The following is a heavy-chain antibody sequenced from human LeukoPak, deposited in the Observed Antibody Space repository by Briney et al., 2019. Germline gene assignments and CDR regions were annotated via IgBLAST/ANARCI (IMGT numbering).Heavy chain of an antibody. CDR1: GGSISIGGYS. V-gene: IGHV4-30-2*01. CDR2: IYHSGST. CDR3: ARVGGYYDSSGENDAFDI. D-gene: IGHD3-22*01. Sequence: SQTLSLTCAVSGGSISIGGYSWSWIRQPPGKGLEWIGYIYHSGSTYYNPSLKSRVTISVDRSKNQFSLKLSSVTAADTAVYYCARVGGYYDSSGENDAFDIWGQGTMVTVSS. J-gene: IGHJ3*02.